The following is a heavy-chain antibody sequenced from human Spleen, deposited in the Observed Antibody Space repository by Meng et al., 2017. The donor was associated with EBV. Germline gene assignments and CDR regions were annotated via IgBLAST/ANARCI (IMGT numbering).Heavy chain of an antibody. V-gene: IGHV1-3*01. CDR2: INVGVGYT. CDR1: GYAFTNYI. Sequence: QVPLVQSGAEVKNPGASVKVSCKASGYAFTNYILHWVRQAPGQRPEWMGWINVGVGYTKYSQKFQGRVTISSDTSATTGYMELSNLRSEDTAVYYCVRGPPVGVPGPGDYWGQGTLVTVSS. D-gene: IGHD2-21*01. J-gene: IGHJ4*02. CDR3: VRGPPVGVPGPGDY.